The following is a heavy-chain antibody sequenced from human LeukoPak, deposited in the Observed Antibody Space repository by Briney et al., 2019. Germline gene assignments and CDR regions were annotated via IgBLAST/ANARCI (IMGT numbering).Heavy chain of an antibody. Sequence: TGGSLRLSCAASGFTVSSKLITWVRQAPGKGLEWVLGISGTGGRTYYADSVKGRFTISRDNSKNTLYLQMNSLRAEDTAVYYCARGGRPTVTTLLAFWYWGQGTLVTVSS. CDR3: ARGGRPTVTTLLAFWY. CDR1: GFTVSSKL. D-gene: IGHD4-11*01. CDR2: ISGTGGRT. J-gene: IGHJ4*02. V-gene: IGHV3-23*01.